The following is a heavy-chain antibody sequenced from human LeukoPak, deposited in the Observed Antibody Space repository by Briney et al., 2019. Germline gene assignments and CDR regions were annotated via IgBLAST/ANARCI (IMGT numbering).Heavy chain of an antibody. J-gene: IGHJ4*02. Sequence: SQTLSLTCTVSGDSISSGYYWGWIRQPPGKGLEWIGNIYHSGNTYYKPSLKSRVTISVDTSKNQFSLKLSSVTAADTAVYYCARVTSRLGVCDYWGQGTLVTVSS. CDR1: GDSISSGYY. V-gene: IGHV4-38-2*02. CDR2: IYHSGNT. D-gene: IGHD2-8*01. CDR3: ARVTSRLGVCDY.